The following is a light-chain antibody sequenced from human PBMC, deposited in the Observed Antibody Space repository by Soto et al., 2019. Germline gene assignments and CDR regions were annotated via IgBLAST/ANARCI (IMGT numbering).Light chain of an antibody. V-gene: IGKV1-9*01. CDR3: QQLYSYPIS. J-gene: IGKJ5*01. CDR1: QGIRSY. CDR2: AAS. Sequence: DIQLTQSPSFLSASVGDRVTITCRASQGIRSYLAWYQQKPGKAPKLLIYAASTLQSGVPSRFSGSGSGTEFTLTISSLQPEDFATYYCQQLYSYPISFGQGTRLEIK.